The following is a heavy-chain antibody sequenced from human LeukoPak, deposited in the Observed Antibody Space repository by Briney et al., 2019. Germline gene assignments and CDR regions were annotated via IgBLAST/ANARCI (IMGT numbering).Heavy chain of an antibody. CDR2: ISSTSSYI. CDR3: ARASIAVAAGLQY. CDR1: GFTVSSNY. V-gene: IGHV3-21*01. Sequence: GGSLRLSCAASGFTVSSNYMSWVRQAPGKGLEWVSSISSTSSYIYYADSVKGRFTISRDNAKNSMYLQMNSLRAEDTAVYYCARASIAVAAGLQYWGQGTLVTVSS. D-gene: IGHD6-19*01. J-gene: IGHJ4*02.